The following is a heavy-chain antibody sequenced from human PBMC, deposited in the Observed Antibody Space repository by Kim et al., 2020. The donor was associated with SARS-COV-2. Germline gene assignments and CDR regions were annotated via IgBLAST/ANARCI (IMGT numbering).Heavy chain of an antibody. CDR1: GYTFTSYG. D-gene: IGHD5-18*01. V-gene: IGHV1-18*04. Sequence: ASVKVSCKASGYTFTSYGISWVRQAPGQGLEWMGWISAYNGNTNYAQKLQGRVTMTTDTSTSTAYMELRSLRSDDTAVYYCARTLWIQLWLENVDYWGQGTLVTVSS. CDR2: ISAYNGNT. CDR3: ARTLWIQLWLENVDY. J-gene: IGHJ4*02.